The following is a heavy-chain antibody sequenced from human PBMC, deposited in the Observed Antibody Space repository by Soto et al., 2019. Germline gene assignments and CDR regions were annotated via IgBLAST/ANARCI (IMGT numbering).Heavy chain of an antibody. V-gene: IGHV4-34*01. CDR1: GLSFSGYY. Sequence: SETLSLTCAVYGLSFSGYYWSWIRQPPGKGLECIGEINHSGSTNYNPSLKSRVTISVDTSKNQFSLKLSSVTAADTAVYYCARGRSYYDSSGYYKRRSYYYGMDVWGQGTTVTVSS. CDR3: ARGRSYYDSSGYYKRRSYYYGMDV. J-gene: IGHJ6*02. D-gene: IGHD3-22*01. CDR2: INHSGST.